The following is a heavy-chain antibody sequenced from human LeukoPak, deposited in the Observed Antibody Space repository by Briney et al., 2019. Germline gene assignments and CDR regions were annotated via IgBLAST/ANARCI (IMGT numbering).Heavy chain of an antibody. V-gene: IGHV1-69*13. CDR3: ASTGGYCSSTSCYDGGDYYYYMDV. D-gene: IGHD2-2*01. J-gene: IGHJ6*03. CDR1: GYTFTGYY. Sequence: SVKVSCKASGYTFTGYYMHWVRQAPGQGLEWMGGIIPIFGTANYAQKFQGRVTITADESTSTAYMELSSLRSEDTAVYYCASTGGYCSSTSCYDGGDYYYYMDVWGKGTTVTVSS. CDR2: IIPIFGTA.